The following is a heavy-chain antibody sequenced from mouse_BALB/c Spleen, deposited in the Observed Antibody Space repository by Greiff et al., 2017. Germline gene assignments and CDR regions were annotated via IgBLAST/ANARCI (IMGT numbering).Heavy chain of an antibody. V-gene: IGHV2-6-7*01. D-gene: IGHD1-1*01. CDR1: GFSLTGYG. J-gene: IGHJ4*01. CDR3: ARVPYYGSNGYAMDY. Sequence: VKLVESGPGLVAPSQSLSITCTVSGFSLTGYGVNWVRQPPGKGLEWLGMIWGYGSTDYNSALKSRLSISKVNSKCQVFLKMDSLQTDDTARYYCARVPYYGSNGYAMDYWGQGTSVTVSS. CDR2: IWGYGST.